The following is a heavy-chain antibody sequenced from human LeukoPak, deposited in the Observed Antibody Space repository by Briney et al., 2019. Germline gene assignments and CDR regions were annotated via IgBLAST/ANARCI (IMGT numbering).Heavy chain of an antibody. CDR2: IIPIFGTA. V-gene: IGHV1-69*13. CDR3: ARPYYYDSSGYYRTEYYFDY. D-gene: IGHD3-22*01. Sequence: SVKVSCKASGGTFSSYAISWVRQAPGQGLEWMGGIIPIFGTASYAQKFQGRVTITADESTSTAYMELSSLRSDDTAVYYCARPYYYDSSGYYRTEYYFDYWGQGTLVTVSS. CDR1: GGTFSSYA. J-gene: IGHJ4*02.